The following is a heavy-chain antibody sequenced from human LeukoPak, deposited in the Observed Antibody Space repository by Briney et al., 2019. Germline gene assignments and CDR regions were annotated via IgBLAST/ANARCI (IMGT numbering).Heavy chain of an antibody. J-gene: IGHJ4*02. CDR1: GYTFTSYG. CDR3: ARSWYSSGWFLFY. CDR2: ISAYNGNT. V-gene: IGHV1-18*01. Sequence: ASVKVSCKASGYTFTSYGISWVRQAPGQGLEWMGWISAYNGNTNYAQKFQGRVTMTRDTSISTAYMELSRLRSDDTAVYYCARSWYSSGWFLFYWGQGTLVTVSS. D-gene: IGHD6-19*01.